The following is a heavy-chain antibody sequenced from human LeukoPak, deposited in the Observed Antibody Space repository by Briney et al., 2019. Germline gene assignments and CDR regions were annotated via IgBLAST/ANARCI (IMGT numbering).Heavy chain of an antibody. CDR3: VSHRNRNYHY. J-gene: IGHJ4*01. Sequence: GESLKISCQGAGDSFTRYGIGRVRQMPGKGLEWMGIIYLGDSDTRYSPSFQGQVTISADKSINTAYLQWSSLKASDTAMYYCVSHRNRNYHYCGPGTLVTVSS. V-gene: IGHV5-51*01. CDR1: GDSFTRYG. CDR2: IYLGDSDT. D-gene: IGHD1-14*01.